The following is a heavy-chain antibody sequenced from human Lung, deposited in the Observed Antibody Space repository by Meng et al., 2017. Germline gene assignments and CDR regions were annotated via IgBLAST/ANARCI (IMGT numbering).Heavy chain of an antibody. CDR2: INHSGRN. V-gene: IGHV4-34*01. CDR3: ERGTTRMAHDFDY. CDR1: CGAFSDYY. D-gene: IGHD5-24*01. J-gene: IGHJ4*02. Sequence: QQQRGAGVWKSSRALSSTSLVSCGAFSDYYWRWIRQTPGKGLAWIGEINHSGRNNYNPSPDSRATISVETSQNNLSLTLSSVTAADSAVDYCERGTTRMAHDFDYWGQGTLVTVSS.